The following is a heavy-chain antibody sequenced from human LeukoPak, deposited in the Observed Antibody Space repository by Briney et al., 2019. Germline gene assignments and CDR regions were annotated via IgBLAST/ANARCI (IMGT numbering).Heavy chain of an antibody. D-gene: IGHD3-16*01. CDR3: ARVFGAAPGGYYYYYMDV. CDR1: GFTFSSYA. J-gene: IGHJ6*03. V-gene: IGHV3-23*01. Sequence: GGSLRLSCAASGFTFSSYAMSWVRQAPGKGLEWVSAISGSGGSTYYADSVKGRFTISRDNSKNTLYLQMNSLRAEDTAVYYCARVFGAAPGGYYYYYMDVWGKGTTVTVSS. CDR2: ISGSGGST.